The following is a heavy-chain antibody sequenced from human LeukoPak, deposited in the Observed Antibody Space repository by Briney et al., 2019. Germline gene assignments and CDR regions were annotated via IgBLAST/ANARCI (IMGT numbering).Heavy chain of an antibody. CDR2: INPNSGGT. V-gene: IGHV1-2*02. CDR3: AREDCSSTSCPDLNYYYYYYMDV. D-gene: IGHD2-2*01. J-gene: IGHJ6*03. Sequence: ASVKVSCKASEYTFTGYYMHWVRQAPGQGLEWMGWINPNSGGTDYAQKFRGRVTMTGDTSISTAYMELSSLRSEDTAVYYCAREDCSSTSCPDLNYYYYYYMDVWGKGTTVTVSS. CDR1: EYTFTGYY.